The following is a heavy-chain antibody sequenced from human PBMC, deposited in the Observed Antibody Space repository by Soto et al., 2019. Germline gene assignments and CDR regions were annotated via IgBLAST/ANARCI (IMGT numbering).Heavy chain of an antibody. CDR2: IYYSGTT. J-gene: IGHJ6*02. V-gene: IGHV4-30-4*01. CDR1: GGSISSGDYY. CDR3: ARAVIPSFCYGMDV. Sequence: QVQLQESGPGLVKPSQTLALTCTVSGGSISSGDYYWTWIRQPPGKGLEWIGYIYYSGTTFYNSSLKSRATMSVATSKNQLTLRLSSVTAADTAVYYCARAVIPSFCYGMDVWGQGTTVTVSS. D-gene: IGHD2-2*02.